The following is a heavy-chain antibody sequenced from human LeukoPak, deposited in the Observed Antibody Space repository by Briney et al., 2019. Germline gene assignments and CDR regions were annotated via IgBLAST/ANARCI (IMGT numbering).Heavy chain of an antibody. V-gene: IGHV4-39*07. D-gene: IGHD3-10*01. CDR3: ARGLWFGEYSAGYYYYYGMDV. J-gene: IGHJ6*02. CDR1: GGSISSSSYY. CDR2: IYYSGST. Sequence: SETLSLTCTVSGGSISSSSYYWGWIRQPPGKGLEWIGSIYYSGSTYYNPSLKSRVTISVDKSKNQFSLKLSSVTAADTAVYYCARGLWFGEYSAGYYYYYGMDVWGQGTTVTVSS.